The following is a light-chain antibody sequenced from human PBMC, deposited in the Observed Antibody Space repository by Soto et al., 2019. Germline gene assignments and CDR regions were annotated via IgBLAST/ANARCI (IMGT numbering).Light chain of an antibody. CDR3: EAWDSSLSAGV. CDR1: SSDVGSYDY. J-gene: IGLJ3*02. CDR2: DND. Sequence: QSALIQPPSVSGSPGQSVTISCTGTSSDVGSYDYVSWYQHLPGTAPKLLIYDNDKRPSGIPDRFSASKSGTSATLGITGLQTGDEADYYCEAWDSSLSAGVFGGGTKVTVL. V-gene: IGLV1-51*01.